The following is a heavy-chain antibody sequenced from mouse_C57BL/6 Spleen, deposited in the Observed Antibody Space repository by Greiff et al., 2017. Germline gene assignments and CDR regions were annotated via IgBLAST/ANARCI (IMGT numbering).Heavy chain of an antibody. J-gene: IGHJ2*01. CDR3: ARGSTTIIDY. V-gene: IGHV1-82*01. D-gene: IGHD1-1*01. CDR2: IYPGDGDT. Sequence: VQLQQSGPELVKPGASVKISCTASGYAFSSAWMNWVKQRPGKGLEWIGRIYPGDGDTDYYGKFKGKATLTADKSSSTAYMQLSSLTSEDTAVYFCARGSTTIIDYWGQGTTLTVSS. CDR1: GYAFSSAW.